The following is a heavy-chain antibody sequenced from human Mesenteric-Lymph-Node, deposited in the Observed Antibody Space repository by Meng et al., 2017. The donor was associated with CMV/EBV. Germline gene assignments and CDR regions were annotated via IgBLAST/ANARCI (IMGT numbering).Heavy chain of an antibody. J-gene: IGHJ4*02. Sequence: SETLSLTCTVSGASISSNNYYWGWIRQPPGKGLEWIGTIYYTGSTYYNPSLKSRVTISVDTSKNQFSLKLTSVTAADTAVYYCARVYGDYGAYFDYWGQGTLVTVSS. V-gene: IGHV4-39*07. CDR2: IYYTGST. CDR1: GASISSNNYY. D-gene: IGHD4-17*01. CDR3: ARVYGDYGAYFDY.